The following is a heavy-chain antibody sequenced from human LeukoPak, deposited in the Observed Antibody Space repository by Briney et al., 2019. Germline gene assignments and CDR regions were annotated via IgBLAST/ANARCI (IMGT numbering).Heavy chain of an antibody. Sequence: SETLSLTCTVSGGSISSSSYYWGWIRQPPGKGLEWIGSIYYSGSTYYNPSLKSRVTISVDTSKNQFSLKLSSVTAADTAVYYCARHWTTGLVFLPFDYWGQGTLVTVSS. D-gene: IGHD4-17*01. CDR1: GGSISSSSYY. CDR2: IYYSGST. J-gene: IGHJ4*02. CDR3: ARHWTTGLVFLPFDY. V-gene: IGHV4-39*01.